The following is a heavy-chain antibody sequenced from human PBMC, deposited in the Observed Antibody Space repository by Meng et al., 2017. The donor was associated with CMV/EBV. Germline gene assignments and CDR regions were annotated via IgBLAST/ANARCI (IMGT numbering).Heavy chain of an antibody. CDR2: IRSKANSYAT. J-gene: IGHJ4*02. CDR1: GFTFSSYA. CDR3: TTNSYLGYCSSTSCVGY. D-gene: IGHD2-2*01. Sequence: GESLKISCAASGFTFSSYAMHWVRQASGKGLEWVGRIRSKANSYATAYAASVKGRFTISRDDSKNTAYLQMNSLKTEDTAVYYCTTNSYLGYCSSTSCVGYWGQGTLVTVSS. V-gene: IGHV3-73*01.